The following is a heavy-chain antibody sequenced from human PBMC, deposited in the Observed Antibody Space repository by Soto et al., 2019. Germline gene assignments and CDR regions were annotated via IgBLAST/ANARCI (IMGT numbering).Heavy chain of an antibody. CDR3: ASGWFGEFVYQFDY. D-gene: IGHD3-10*01. CDR1: GYTFTSYG. Sequence: QVQLVQSGAEVKKPGASVKVSCKPSGYTFTSYGITWVRQAPGQGLEWMGWISAYNGNTNYAQKFQGRVTMTTDTSTSTASRELRSLGSDDTAVYYCASGWFGEFVYQFDYWGQGTLVTVSS. J-gene: IGHJ4*02. V-gene: IGHV1-18*01. CDR2: ISAYNGNT.